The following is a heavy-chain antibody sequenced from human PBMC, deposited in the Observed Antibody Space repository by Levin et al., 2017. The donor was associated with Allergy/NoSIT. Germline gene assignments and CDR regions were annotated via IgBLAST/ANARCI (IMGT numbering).Heavy chain of an antibody. CDR3: ARVLRQYSSGWYGGGGFDY. CDR1: GFTFSSYA. J-gene: IGHJ4*02. D-gene: IGHD6-19*01. V-gene: IGHV3-30*04. Sequence: GGSLRLSCAASGFTFSSYAMHWVRQAPGKGLEWVAVISYDGSNKYYADSVKGRFTISRDNSKNTLYLQMNSLRAEDTAVYYCARVLRQYSSGWYGGGGFDYWGQGTLVTVSS. CDR2: ISYDGSNK.